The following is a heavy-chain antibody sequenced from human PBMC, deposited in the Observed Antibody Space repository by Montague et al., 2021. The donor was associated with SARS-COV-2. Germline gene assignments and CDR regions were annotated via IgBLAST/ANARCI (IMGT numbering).Heavy chain of an antibody. Sequence: SETLSFTCTVSGGSISSYYWSWIRQPPGKGLEWIGYIYYSGSTNYNPSLKSRVTISVDTSKNQFSLKLSSVTAADTAVYYCARWGLYGGNPGDGAFDIWGQGTMVTVSS. D-gene: IGHD4-23*01. CDR3: ARWGLYGGNPGDGAFDI. CDR1: GGSISSYY. CDR2: IYYSGST. J-gene: IGHJ3*02. V-gene: IGHV4-59*01.